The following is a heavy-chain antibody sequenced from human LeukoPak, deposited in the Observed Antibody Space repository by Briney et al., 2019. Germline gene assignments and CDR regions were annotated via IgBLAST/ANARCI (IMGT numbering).Heavy chain of an antibody. V-gene: IGHV1-18*01. Sequence: ASVKVSCKASGYTFTNYAVSWVRQCPRQGLEWMGGISAYNGVTNYAQKFQGRVTMTTDTSTTTGYMELRSLRSDDTAVYYCARDQLRYYGSGSYYSDMDVWGQGTTVTVSS. CDR1: GYTFTNYA. D-gene: IGHD3-10*01. CDR3: ARDQLRYYGSGSYYSDMDV. J-gene: IGHJ6*02. CDR2: ISAYNGVT.